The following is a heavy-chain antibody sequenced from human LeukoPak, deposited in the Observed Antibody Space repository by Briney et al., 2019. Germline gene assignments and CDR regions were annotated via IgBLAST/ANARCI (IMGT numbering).Heavy chain of an antibody. Sequence: GGSLRLSCAASGFIFSNYAMGWVRQAPGKGLEWVAGFSYRGGGTYYADLVKGRFTISRDNSKDTLYLQMSSLRAEDTAVYYCVKGYGMDVWGQGTTVTASS. CDR2: FSYRGGGT. V-gene: IGHV3-23*01. CDR1: GFIFSNYA. CDR3: VKGYGMDV. J-gene: IGHJ6*02.